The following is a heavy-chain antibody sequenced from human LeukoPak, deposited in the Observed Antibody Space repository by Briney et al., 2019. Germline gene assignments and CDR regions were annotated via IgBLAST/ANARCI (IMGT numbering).Heavy chain of an antibody. CDR1: GFTFSSYE. Sequence: GGSLRLSCAASGFTFSSYEMNWVRQAPGKGLEWLSHISTSGDTIHYANSVEGRFTISRDNAKNSPYLQMNSLRVEDTALYYCARDATTAVGWVYMDVWGKGTTVTISS. CDR3: ARDATTAVGWVYMDV. CDR2: ISTSGDTI. V-gene: IGHV3-48*03. D-gene: IGHD6-13*01. J-gene: IGHJ6*03.